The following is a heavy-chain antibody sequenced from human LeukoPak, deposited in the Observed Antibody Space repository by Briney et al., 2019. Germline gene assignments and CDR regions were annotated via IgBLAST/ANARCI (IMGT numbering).Heavy chain of an antibody. Sequence: GSLRLSCAASGFTFSSYAMHWVRQAPGKGLEWVAVISCDGSNKYYADSVKGRFTISRDNSKNTLYLQMNSLRAEDTAVYYCARGGTMVRGRSPFDPWGQGTLVTVSS. V-gene: IGHV3-30-3*01. CDR2: ISCDGSNK. CDR3: ARGGTMVRGRSPFDP. J-gene: IGHJ5*02. D-gene: IGHD3-10*01. CDR1: GFTFSSYA.